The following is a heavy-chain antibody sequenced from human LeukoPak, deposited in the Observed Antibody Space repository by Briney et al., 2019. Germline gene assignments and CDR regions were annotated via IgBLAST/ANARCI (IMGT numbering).Heavy chain of an antibody. CDR1: GGSITSYY. CDR3: ARAEITMIVVVTAFDI. J-gene: IGHJ3*02. D-gene: IGHD3-22*01. V-gene: IGHV4-4*07. Sequence: PSETLSLTCTVSGGSITSYYWSWLRQPAGKGLEWIGRIYSSGTTNYNPSLKSRVTMSIDTSKAQFFLKLSSVTAADTAVYYCARAEITMIVVVTAFDIWGQGTMVTVSS. CDR2: IYSSGTT.